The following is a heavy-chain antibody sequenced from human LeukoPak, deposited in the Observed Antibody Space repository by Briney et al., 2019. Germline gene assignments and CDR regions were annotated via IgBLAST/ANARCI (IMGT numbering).Heavy chain of an antibody. D-gene: IGHD1-7*01. V-gene: IGHV3-48*03. Sequence: GGSLRLSCAASGFGISSYEMNWVRQAPGKGLEWVSYISSSGSTIYYADSVKGRFTISRDNAKNSLYLQMNSLRAEDTAVYYCARVELAPYYYYMDVWGKGTPVTVSS. CDR1: GFGISSYE. CDR2: ISSSGSTI. J-gene: IGHJ6*03. CDR3: ARVELAPYYYYMDV.